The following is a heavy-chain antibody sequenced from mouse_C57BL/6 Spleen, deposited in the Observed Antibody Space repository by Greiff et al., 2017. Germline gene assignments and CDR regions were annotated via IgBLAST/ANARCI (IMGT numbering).Heavy chain of an antibody. D-gene: IGHD1-1*01. J-gene: IGHJ1*03. CDR3: ARGGYGSSLWYFDV. Sequence: VQLQQSGAELVRPGTSVKVSCKASGYAFTNYLIEWVKQRPGQGLEWIGVINPGSGGTNYNEKFKGKATLTADKSSSTAYMQLSSLTSEDSAVYCCARGGYGSSLWYFDVWGTGTTVTVSS. V-gene: IGHV1-54*01. CDR1: GYAFTNYL. CDR2: INPGSGGT.